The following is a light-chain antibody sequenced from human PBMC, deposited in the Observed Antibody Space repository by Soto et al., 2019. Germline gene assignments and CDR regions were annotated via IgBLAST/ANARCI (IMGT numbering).Light chain of an antibody. CDR3: QQYGGSPLLT. J-gene: IGKJ4*01. Sequence: EVVLTQSPGTLSLSPGERATLSCRASESVTSGFLAWYQQKPGQAPRLLIYGASNRATGIPDRFSGSGSGTDFTLTISRLEPEDFAVYHCQQYGGSPLLTFGGGTKVEIK. CDR2: GAS. V-gene: IGKV3-20*01. CDR1: ESVTSGF.